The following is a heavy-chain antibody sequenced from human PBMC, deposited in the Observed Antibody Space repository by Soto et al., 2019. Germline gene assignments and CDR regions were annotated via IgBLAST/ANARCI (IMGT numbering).Heavy chain of an antibody. CDR1: GFTVSSNY. CDR2: IYSGGST. Sequence: GGSLRLSCAASGFTVSSNYMSWVRQAPGKGLEWVSVIYSGGSTYYADSVKGRFTISRDNSKNTLYLQMNSLRAEDTAVYYCASSLRYLKGYYYGMDVWGQGTTVTVSS. D-gene: IGHD3-9*01. V-gene: IGHV3-53*01. CDR3: ASSLRYLKGYYYGMDV. J-gene: IGHJ6*02.